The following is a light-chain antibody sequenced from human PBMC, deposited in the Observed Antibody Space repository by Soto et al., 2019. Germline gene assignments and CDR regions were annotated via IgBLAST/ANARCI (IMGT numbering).Light chain of an antibody. CDR2: DAS. Sequence: DIQMTQSPSSLSASVGDRVTITCQASQDISNYLNWYQQKPGKAPKLLIYDASNLETGVPSRFSGSGSGTDFTLTISSLQPEDFATYYCQQLNSYPPWTFGQGTKVEIK. CDR3: QQLNSYPPWT. CDR1: QDISNY. V-gene: IGKV1-33*01. J-gene: IGKJ1*01.